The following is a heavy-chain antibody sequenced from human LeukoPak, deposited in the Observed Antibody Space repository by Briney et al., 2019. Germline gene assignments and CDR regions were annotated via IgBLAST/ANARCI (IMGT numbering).Heavy chain of an antibody. D-gene: IGHD5-18*01. Sequence: SEPLSLTCTVSGGSISSSSYYWGWIRQPPGKGLEWIGSIYYSGSTYYNPSLKSRVTISVDTSKNQFSLKLSSVTAADTAVYYCAREEMVQLWFNNWFDPWGQGTLVTVSS. J-gene: IGHJ5*02. CDR1: GGSISSSSYY. CDR2: IYYSGST. V-gene: IGHV4-39*07. CDR3: AREEMVQLWFNNWFDP.